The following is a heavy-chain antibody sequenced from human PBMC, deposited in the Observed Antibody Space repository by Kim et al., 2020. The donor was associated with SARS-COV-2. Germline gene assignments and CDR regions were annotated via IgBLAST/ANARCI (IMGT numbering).Heavy chain of an antibody. CDR3: ARCYQNVPAALYYYYGMDV. CDR2: IYYSGST. V-gene: IGHV4-31*03. D-gene: IGHD2-2*01. Sequence: SETLSLTCTVSGGSISSGGYYWSWIRQHPGKGLEWIGYIYYSGSTYYNPSLKSRVTISVDTSKNQFSLKLSSVTAADTAVYYCARCYQNVPAALYYYYGMDVWGQGTTVTVSS. J-gene: IGHJ6*02. CDR1: GGSISSGGYY.